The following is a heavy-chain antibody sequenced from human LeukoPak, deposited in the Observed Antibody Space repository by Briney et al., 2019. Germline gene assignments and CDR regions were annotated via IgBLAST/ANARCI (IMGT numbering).Heavy chain of an antibody. Sequence: GGSLRLSCAASGFTFSSYWMNWARQAPGKGLEWVASINHNGNVNYYVDSVKGRFTISRDNAKNSLYLQMNSLRAEDTAVYYCARKIFSGYYYGYWGQGTLVTVSS. V-gene: IGHV3-7*01. CDR2: INHNGNVN. D-gene: IGHD3-22*01. CDR3: ARKIFSGYYYGY. J-gene: IGHJ4*02. CDR1: GFTFSSYW.